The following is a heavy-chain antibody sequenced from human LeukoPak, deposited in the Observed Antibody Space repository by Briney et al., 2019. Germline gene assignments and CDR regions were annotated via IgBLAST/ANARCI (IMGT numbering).Heavy chain of an antibody. CDR1: GFTFSIYA. CDR3: AKEHYSGFSGAFDI. J-gene: IGHJ3*02. D-gene: IGHD1-26*01. Sequence: QPGGSLRLSCAASGFTFSIYAMHWVRQAPGKGLEWVAFIRYDGSNKYYADSVKGRFTISRDNSKNTLYLQMNSLRAEDTAVYYCAKEHYSGFSGAFDIWGQGTMITVSS. CDR2: IRYDGSNK. V-gene: IGHV3-30*02.